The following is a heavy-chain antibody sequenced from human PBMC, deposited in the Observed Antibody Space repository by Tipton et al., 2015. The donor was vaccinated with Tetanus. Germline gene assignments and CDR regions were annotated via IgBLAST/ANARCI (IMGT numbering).Heavy chain of an antibody. Sequence: SLRLSCAASGFTFSNYAMSWVRQAPGKGLEWVSGITGGNTYYADSVKGRFTISRDNSKNTLSLQMNSLRGEDTAVYYCAKALGSSAWHGTWGQGTLVTVSS. CDR2: ITGGNT. D-gene: IGHD6-25*01. V-gene: IGHV3-23*01. CDR3: AKALGSSAWHGT. J-gene: IGHJ5*02. CDR1: GFTFSNYA.